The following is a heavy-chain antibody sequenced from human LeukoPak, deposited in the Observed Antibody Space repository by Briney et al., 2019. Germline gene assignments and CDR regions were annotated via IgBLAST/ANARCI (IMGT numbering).Heavy chain of an antibody. CDR3: AVGIIGSWYGQGAL. J-gene: IGHJ4*02. CDR2: IRSGTGDT. CDR1: GFTFSSHA. D-gene: IGHD6-13*01. V-gene: IGHV3-21*06. Sequence: GGSLRLSCAASGFTFSSHAMSWVRQARQAPEKGPEWVSAIRSGTGDTYYVDSVKGRFTISRDNAKNSLYLQMNSLRAEDTALYYCAVGIIGSWYGQGALWGQGTLVTVS.